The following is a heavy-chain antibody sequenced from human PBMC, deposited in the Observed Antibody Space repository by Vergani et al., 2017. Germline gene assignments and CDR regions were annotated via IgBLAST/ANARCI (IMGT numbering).Heavy chain of an antibody. V-gene: IGHV3-64D*06. CDR3: VKVSYYYGSGYGYYYGMDV. CDR1: GFTFSNYA. Sequence: VQLVESGGGLVQPGGSLRLSCSASGFTFSNYAMHWVRQAPGKGLEYVSAISINGGSTYYADSVKGRFTISRDNSKNTLYLQMSSLRVEDTAVYYCVKVSYYYGSGYGYYYGMDVWGQGTTVTVSS. D-gene: IGHD3-10*01. J-gene: IGHJ6*02. CDR2: ISINGGST.